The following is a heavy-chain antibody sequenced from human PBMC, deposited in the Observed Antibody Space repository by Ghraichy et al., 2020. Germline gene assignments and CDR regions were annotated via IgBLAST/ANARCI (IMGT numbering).Heavy chain of an antibody. D-gene: IGHD3-22*01. V-gene: IGHV5-51*01. CDR1: GYSFTSYW. CDR2: IYPGDSDT. J-gene: IGHJ4*02. CDR3: ARQAFDSVDYYDSSGYGDY. Sequence: GESLNISCKGSGYSFTSYWIGWVRQMPGKGLEWMGIIYPGDSDTRYSPSFQGQVTISADKSISTAYLQWSSLKASDTAMYYCARQAFDSVDYYDSSGYGDYWGQGTLVTVSS.